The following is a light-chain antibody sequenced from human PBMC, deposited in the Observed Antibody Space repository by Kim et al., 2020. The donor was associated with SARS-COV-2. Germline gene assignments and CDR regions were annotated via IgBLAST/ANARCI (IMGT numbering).Light chain of an antibody. CDR2: AAT. CDR3: QQSYDTPI. V-gene: IGKV1-39*01. Sequence: GDRVTITCRTSEDLNTYMNWYQQKPGKAPKLLIYAATTLQDGVPSRFSGNTSGTYFTLTINSLQPDDFATYYCQQSYDTPIFGQGTRLETK. J-gene: IGKJ5*01. CDR1: EDLNTY.